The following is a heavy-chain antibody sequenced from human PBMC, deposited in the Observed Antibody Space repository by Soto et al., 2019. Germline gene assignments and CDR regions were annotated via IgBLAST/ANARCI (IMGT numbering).Heavy chain of an antibody. D-gene: IGHD3-22*01. CDR2: INHSGST. CDR3: ARLGGYVSVGYYYLWDS. J-gene: IGHJ4*02. V-gene: IGHV4-39*01. CDR1: DGSMNSDSSY. Sequence: SETLSLTCRVSDGSMNSDSSYWGWIRHPPGKGLEWIGVINHSGSTYHNLSLKGRVTMSVDASRNQFSLKLTSMTAADTAVYYCARLGGYVSVGYYYLWDSWGQGTLVTVSS.